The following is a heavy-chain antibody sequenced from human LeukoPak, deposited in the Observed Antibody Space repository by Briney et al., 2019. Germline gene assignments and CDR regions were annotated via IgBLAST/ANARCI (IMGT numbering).Heavy chain of an antibody. CDR2: IWFDGTNK. J-gene: IGHJ3*02. V-gene: IGHV3-33*03. CDR3: AAGVVSHDAFDI. D-gene: IGHD3-3*01. Sequence: GGSLRLSCAASGFVFSYYGMHWVRQAPGKGLEGVAVIWFDGTNKYYAESVKGRFTISRDNAKSSLYLQMNSLRAEDTAVYYCAAGVVSHDAFDIWGQGTMVTASS. CDR1: GFVFSYYG.